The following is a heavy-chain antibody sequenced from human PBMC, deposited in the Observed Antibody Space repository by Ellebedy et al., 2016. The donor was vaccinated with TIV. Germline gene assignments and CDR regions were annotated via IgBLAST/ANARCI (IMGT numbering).Heavy chain of an antibody. D-gene: IGHD6-6*01. CDR1: GFTFDDYA. J-gene: IGHJ4*02. V-gene: IGHV3-9*01. CDR3: AKDMLEGSSTPRVDY. Sequence: GGSLRLSXAASGFTFDDYAMHWVRQAPGKGLEWVSGISWNSGSIGYADSVKGRFTISRDNAKNSLYLQMNSLRAEDTALYYCAKDMLEGSSTPRVDYWGQGTLVTVSS. CDR2: ISWNSGSI.